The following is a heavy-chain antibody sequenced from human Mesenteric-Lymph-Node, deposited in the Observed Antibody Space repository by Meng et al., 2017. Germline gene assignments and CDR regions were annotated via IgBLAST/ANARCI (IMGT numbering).Heavy chain of an antibody. CDR3: AHDGWTSTWYRGNHHFDY. D-gene: IGHD1-26*01. CDR2: IYWDDDK. V-gene: IGHV2-5*02. J-gene: IGHJ4*02. CDR1: GFSLRTSGEV. Sequence: ITLRVSGPPLVKPTQTLTLTCTFSGFSLRTSGEVVGWIRQPPGKALEWLAFIYWDDDKRYSPSLKSRLIISKDTSKNQVVLTMTDMDPADTATYYCAHDGWTSTWYRGNHHFDYWGQGALVTVSS.